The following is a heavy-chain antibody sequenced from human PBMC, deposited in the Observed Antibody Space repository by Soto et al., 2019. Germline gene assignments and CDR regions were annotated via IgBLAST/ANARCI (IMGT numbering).Heavy chain of an antibody. Sequence: EVQLLESGGGLVQPGGSLRLSCAASGFTFSSYAMSWVRQAPGKGLEWVSGISGSGDSTYYADSVKGRFTISRDNAKNSLYLQMNSLRAEDTAVYYCARTEAAAGRAEYFQHWGQGTLVTVSS. CDR3: ARTEAAAGRAEYFQH. V-gene: IGHV3-23*01. CDR2: ISGSGDST. CDR1: GFTFSSYA. J-gene: IGHJ1*01. D-gene: IGHD6-13*01.